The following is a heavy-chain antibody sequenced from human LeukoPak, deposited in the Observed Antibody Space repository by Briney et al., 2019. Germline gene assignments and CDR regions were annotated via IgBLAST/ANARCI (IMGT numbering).Heavy chain of an antibody. J-gene: IGHJ4*02. D-gene: IGHD6-19*01. CDR3: ARDRSLTAVAGPFDY. V-gene: IGHV3-21*01. CDR1: GFTFSSYS. CDR2: ISTSSSYI. Sequence: GGSLRLSCAASGFTFSSYSMNWVRQAPGKGLEWVSSISTSSSYIYYADSVKGRFTISRDNAKNSLYLQMNSLRAEDTAVYYCARDRSLTAVAGPFDYWGQGTLVTVSS.